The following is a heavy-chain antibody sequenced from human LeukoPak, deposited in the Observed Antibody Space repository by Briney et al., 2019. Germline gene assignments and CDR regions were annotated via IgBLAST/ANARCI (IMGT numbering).Heavy chain of an antibody. V-gene: IGHV4-4*07. Sequence: KPSETLSLTCTVSGASISSYSWSWIRQPAGKGLEWIGRIYSSGYTNYNPPLKSRVTMSVDTSKNQFSLKLSSVTAADTAVYYCARMGVWGSYLDYWGQGTLVTVSS. D-gene: IGHD3-16*02. J-gene: IGHJ4*02. CDR1: GASISSYS. CDR2: IYSSGYT. CDR3: ARMGVWGSYLDY.